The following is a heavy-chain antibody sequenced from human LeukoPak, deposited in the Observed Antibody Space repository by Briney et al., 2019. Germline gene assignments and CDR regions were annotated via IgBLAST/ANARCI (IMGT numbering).Heavy chain of an antibody. V-gene: IGHV4-31*03. CDR3: ARDGGASSPDY. J-gene: IGHJ4*02. D-gene: IGHD3-3*01. CDR2: FYYSGST. Sequence: SETLSLTCTVSGGSISSGGYYWSWIRQHPGKGLEWIGYFYYSGSTYYNPSLKSRVTISVDTSKNQFSLKLSSVTAADTAVYYCARDGGASSPDYWGQGTLVTVSS. CDR1: GGSISSGGYY.